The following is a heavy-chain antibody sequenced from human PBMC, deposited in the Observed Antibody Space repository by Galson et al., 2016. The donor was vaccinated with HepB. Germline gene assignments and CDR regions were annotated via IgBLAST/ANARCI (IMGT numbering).Heavy chain of an antibody. V-gene: IGHV4-59*01. CDR3: ARDDSGGWYGFHYGMDV. J-gene: IGHJ6*02. CDR2: IYYSGRT. CDR1: GASIRGYY. Sequence: ETLSLTCTVSGASIRGYYLSWIRQPPGKGLEWIGYIYYSGRTNYNPSLKSRVTISADTSKNQFSLKLSSMTAADTAVYYCARDDSGGWYGFHYGMDVWGQGTTVTVSS. D-gene: IGHD6-19*01.